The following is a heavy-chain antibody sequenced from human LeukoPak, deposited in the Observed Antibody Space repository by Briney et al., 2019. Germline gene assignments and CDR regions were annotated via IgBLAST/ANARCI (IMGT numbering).Heavy chain of an antibody. D-gene: IGHD6-19*01. Sequence: ASVKVSCKASGYTFTGYYMHWVRQAPGQGLEWMGWINPNSGGTNYAQKFQGRVTMTRDTSISTAYMELSRLRPDDTAVYYCARAGIAVAGTFDYWGQGTLVTVSS. CDR1: GYTFTGYY. CDR2: INPNSGGT. J-gene: IGHJ4*02. CDR3: ARAGIAVAGTFDY. V-gene: IGHV1-2*02.